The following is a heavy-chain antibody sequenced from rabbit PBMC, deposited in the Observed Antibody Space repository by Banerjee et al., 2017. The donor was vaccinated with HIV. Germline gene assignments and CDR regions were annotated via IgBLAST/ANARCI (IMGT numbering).Heavy chain of an antibody. J-gene: IGHJ3*01. V-gene: IGHV1S40*01. CDR1: GFSFSSGYD. CDR2: IWTGSSGGT. CDR3: ASHADRSWWFTRLDL. D-gene: IGHD4-2*01. Sequence: QSLEESGGGLVKPEGSLTLTCKASGFSFSSGYDMCWVRQAPGKGLEWIACIWTGSSGGTWYARWAKGRFTISKTSSTTVTLQMTGLTAADTATYFCASHADRSWWFTRLDLWGQGTLVTVS.